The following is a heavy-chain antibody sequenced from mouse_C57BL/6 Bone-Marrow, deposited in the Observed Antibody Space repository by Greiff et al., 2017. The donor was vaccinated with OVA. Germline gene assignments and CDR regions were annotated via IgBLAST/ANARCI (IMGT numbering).Heavy chain of an antibody. V-gene: IGHV5-17*01. CDR3: ARWRRFYGYFDV. D-gene: IGHD1-1*01. CDR2: ISSGSSTI. J-gene: IGHJ1*03. CDR1: GFTFSDYG. Sequence: EVKVVESGGGLVKPGGSLKLSCAASGFTFSDYGMHWVRQAPEKGLEWVAYISSGSSTIYYADTVKGRFTISRDNAKNTLFLQMTSLRSEDTAMYYCARWRRFYGYFDVWGTGTTVTVSS.